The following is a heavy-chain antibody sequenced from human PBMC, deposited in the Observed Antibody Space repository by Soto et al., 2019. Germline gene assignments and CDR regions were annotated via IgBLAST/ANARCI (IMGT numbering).Heavy chain of an antibody. CDR1: GFTLSNYW. V-gene: IGHV3-7*03. Sequence: GGSLRLSCAASGFTLSNYWMTWVRQTPGKGLEWVANINKDGSQKNYVDSVKGRFTIARDNGQNSLSLQINSLRVEDTAVYYCVRELGLVYRGHGAVVTVSS. CDR2: INKDGSQK. J-gene: IGHJ4*01. CDR3: VRELGLVY. D-gene: IGHD6-19*01.